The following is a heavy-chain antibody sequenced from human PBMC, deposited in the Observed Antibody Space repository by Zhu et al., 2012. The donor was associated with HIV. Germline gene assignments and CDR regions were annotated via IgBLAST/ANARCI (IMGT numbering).Heavy chain of an antibody. CDR2: IHYTGTA. CDR3: ARYCTGGACSNYAFDI. V-gene: IGHV4-30-4*08. D-gene: IGHD2-8*02. Sequence: QVQLQESGPGLVKPSQTLSLTCSFSGGSISYWSWVRQPPGRGLEWLGYIHYTGTAYYNPSLQSRLSMSVETSKNQFSLKLTSVTAADTAVYYCARYCTGGACSNYAFDIVGPRDNGHRLF. J-gene: IGHJ3*02. CDR1: GGSISY.